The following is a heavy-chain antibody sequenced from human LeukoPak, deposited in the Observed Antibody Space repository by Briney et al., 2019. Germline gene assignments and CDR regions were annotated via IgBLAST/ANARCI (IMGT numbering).Heavy chain of an antibody. Sequence: GGSLRLSCAASGFTFSSYSMNWVRQAPGKGLEWVSYISSSSSTIYYADSVKGRFTISRDNAKNTLYLQMNSLRAEDTAVYYCARDGAYDFWSGYQYYFDYWGQGTLVTVSS. CDR2: ISSSSSTI. J-gene: IGHJ4*02. V-gene: IGHV3-48*01. D-gene: IGHD3-3*01. CDR1: GFTFSSYS. CDR3: ARDGAYDFWSGYQYYFDY.